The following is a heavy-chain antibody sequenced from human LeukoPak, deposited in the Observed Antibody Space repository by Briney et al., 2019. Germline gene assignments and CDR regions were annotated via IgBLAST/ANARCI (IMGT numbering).Heavy chain of an antibody. CDR2: INWNGGST. Sequence: PGGSLRLSCTVSGFTVSINSMSWVRQAPGKGLEWVSGINWNGGSTGYADSVKGRFTISRDNAKNSLYLQMNSLRAEDTALYYCARVIVGATGSNWFDPWGQGTLVTVSS. D-gene: IGHD1-26*01. CDR1: GFTVSINS. CDR3: ARVIVGATGSNWFDP. V-gene: IGHV3-20*04. J-gene: IGHJ5*02.